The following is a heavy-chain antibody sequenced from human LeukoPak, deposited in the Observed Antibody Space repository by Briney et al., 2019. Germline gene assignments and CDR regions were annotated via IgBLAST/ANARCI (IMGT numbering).Heavy chain of an antibody. D-gene: IGHD5-24*01. CDR1: GGTFSSYA. V-gene: IGHV1-69*05. J-gene: IGHJ4*02. CDR2: IIPIFGTA. CDR3: ATQMATPLNYFDY. Sequence: GSSVRVSCKASGGTFSSYAISWVRQAPGQGLEWMGGIIPIFGTANYAQKFRGRVTITTDESTSTAYMELSSLRSEDTAVYYCATQMATPLNYFDYWGQGTLVTVSS.